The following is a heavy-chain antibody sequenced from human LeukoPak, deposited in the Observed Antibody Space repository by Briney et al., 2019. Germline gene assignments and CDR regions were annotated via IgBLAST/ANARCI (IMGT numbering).Heavy chain of an antibody. CDR3: ARAYDRRIYDSRDYTNWFDP. Sequence: ASVKVSCKASGYTFTGYYMHWVRQAPGQGLEWMGWINPNSGGTNYAQRFQGRVTMTRDTSISTAYMELSRLRSDDTAVYYCARAYDRRIYDSRDYTNWFDPWGQGTLVTVSS. D-gene: IGHD3-22*01. V-gene: IGHV1-2*02. CDR2: INPNSGGT. CDR1: GYTFTGYY. J-gene: IGHJ5*02.